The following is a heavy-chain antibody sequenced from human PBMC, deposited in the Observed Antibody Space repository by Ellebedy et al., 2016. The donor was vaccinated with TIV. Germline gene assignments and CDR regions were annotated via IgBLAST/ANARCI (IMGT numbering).Heavy chain of an antibody. CDR2: IYYSGST. CDR1: GGSVSSGSYY. CDR3: ARTAFLEGAFDI. J-gene: IGHJ3*02. D-gene: IGHD3-3*01. V-gene: IGHV4-61*01. Sequence: SETLSLXXTVSGGSVSSGSYYWSWIRQPPGKGLEWIGYIYYSGSTNYNPSLKSRVTISVDTSKNQFSLKLSSVTAADTAVYYCARTAFLEGAFDIWGQGTMVTVSS.